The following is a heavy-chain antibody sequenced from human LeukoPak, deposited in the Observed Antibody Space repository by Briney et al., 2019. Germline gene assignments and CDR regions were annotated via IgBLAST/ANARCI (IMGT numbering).Heavy chain of an antibody. CDR1: GFTFSSSA. D-gene: IGHD3-22*01. V-gene: IGHV3-23*01. Sequence: GGSLRLSCAASGFTFSSSAMSWVRQAPGKGLEWVSVISGGGGNTYYADSVKGRFTISRDNSKTTLYLQMNSLRAEDTAVYYCAEDAYDSSGYYQHWGQGTLVTVSS. J-gene: IGHJ1*01. CDR3: AEDAYDSSGYYQH. CDR2: ISGGGGNT.